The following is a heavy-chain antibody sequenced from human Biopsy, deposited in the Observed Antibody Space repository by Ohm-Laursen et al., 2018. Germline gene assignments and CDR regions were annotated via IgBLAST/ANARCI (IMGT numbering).Heavy chain of an antibody. CDR2: INPSGSTT. J-gene: IGHJ4*02. CDR3: ARNTGWYGDLYYFDY. V-gene: IGHV1-46*01. Sequence: ASVKVSCKASGYTFTRYYMHWVRQAPGQGLEWMGMINPSGSTTSYPQIFQGRVTMTRDTSKSTVYMELSSLRSADTAVYFCARNTGWYGDLYYFDYWGQGTLVTVSS. D-gene: IGHD6-19*01. CDR1: GYTFTRYY.